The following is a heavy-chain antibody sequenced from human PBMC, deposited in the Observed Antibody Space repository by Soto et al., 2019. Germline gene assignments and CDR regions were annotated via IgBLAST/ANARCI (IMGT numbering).Heavy chain of an antibody. CDR2: INSDGSTT. Sequence: GGSLRLSCAASGFTFSSYWMHWVRRAPGRGLVWVSHINSDGSTTSYADSVEGRFTISRDNAKNTLYLQMNSLRAEERAVYYCERDDMGLEIDYGALETLVPVPP. J-gene: IGHJ4*02. CDR1: GFTFSSYW. V-gene: IGHV3-74*01. D-gene: IGHD1-1*01. CDR3: ERDDMGLEIDY.